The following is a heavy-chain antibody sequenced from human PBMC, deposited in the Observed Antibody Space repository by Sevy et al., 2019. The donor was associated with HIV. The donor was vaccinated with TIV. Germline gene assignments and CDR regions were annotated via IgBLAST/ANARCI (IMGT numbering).Heavy chain of an antibody. D-gene: IGHD1-20*01. Sequence: GGSLRLSCAASGFTFINYAMTWVRQAPGKGLEWVSSIYPNGDVTFYAESVEGRFIISRDSSKNTLFLQMNSLRAEDTAVYYCAKDFCRTDNCADLFDYWGQGTLVTVSS. CDR3: AKDFCRTDNCADLFDY. CDR1: GFTFINYA. V-gene: IGHV3-23*01. J-gene: IGHJ4*02. CDR2: IYPNGDVT.